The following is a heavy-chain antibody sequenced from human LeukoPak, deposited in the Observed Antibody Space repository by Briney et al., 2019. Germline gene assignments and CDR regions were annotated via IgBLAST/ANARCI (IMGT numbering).Heavy chain of an antibody. CDR1: GLTFSNSW. CDR2: INPDGNKK. J-gene: IGHJ4*02. CDR3: ARDLAYSRLDY. Sequence: GGSLRLSCAVSGLTFSNSWMDWVRQAPGKGLEWVAGINPDGNKKYSADSVKGRFTISRDNAENSLYLQMNSLRVEDTAFYYCARDLAYSRLDYWGQGMLVTVSS. V-gene: IGHV3-7*01. D-gene: IGHD5-18*01.